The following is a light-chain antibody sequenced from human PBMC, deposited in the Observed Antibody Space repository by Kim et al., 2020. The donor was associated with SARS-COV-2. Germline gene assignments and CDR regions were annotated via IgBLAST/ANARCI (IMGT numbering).Light chain of an antibody. CDR1: YSNIGANT. CDR2: NND. J-gene: IGLJ2*01. V-gene: IGLV1-44*01. CDR3: AAWDDSLKGVI. Sequence: ELTQPPSASGTPGQRVTISCTGSYSNIGANTVTWYQQFPGTAPKVLIYNNDERPSGVPDRFSGSKSGTSASLAISGLQSGDEADYHCAAWDDSLKGVIFGGGTKLTVL.